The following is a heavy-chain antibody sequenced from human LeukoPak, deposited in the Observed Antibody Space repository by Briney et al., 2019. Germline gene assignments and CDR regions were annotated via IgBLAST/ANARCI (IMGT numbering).Heavy chain of an antibody. Sequence: PGGSLRLSCAASGFTFSGYWIHWVRQAPGKGLEWVSAIGGSGATTYYADSVRGRFTISRDNSKNTMYLQMSSQRAEDTAVYYCAKIRLEESATGYWGQGTLVTVSS. V-gene: IGHV3-23*01. CDR3: AKIRLEESATGY. J-gene: IGHJ4*02. CDR2: IGGSGATT. D-gene: IGHD2-15*01. CDR1: GFTFSGYW.